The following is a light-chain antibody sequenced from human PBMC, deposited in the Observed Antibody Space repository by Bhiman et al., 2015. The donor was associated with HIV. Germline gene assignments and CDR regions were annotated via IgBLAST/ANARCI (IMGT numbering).Light chain of an antibody. Sequence: QSALTQPASVSGSPGQSITISCTGTSSDVGGYNYVSWYQQHPGNAPKLMIYDVSNRPSGVSNRFSGSKSGNTASLTISGLQAEDEADYFCNSYTSSSSLVFGTGTKVTVL. CDR1: SSDVGGYNY. J-gene: IGLJ1*01. CDR3: NSYTSSSSLV. CDR2: DVS. V-gene: IGLV2-14*01.